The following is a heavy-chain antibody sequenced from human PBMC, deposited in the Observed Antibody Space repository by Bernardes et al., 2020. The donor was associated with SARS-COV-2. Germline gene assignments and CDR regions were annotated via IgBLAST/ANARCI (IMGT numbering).Heavy chain of an antibody. J-gene: IGHJ4*02. CDR3: ARGETDIVLMVHEGFVSY. D-gene: IGHD2-8*01. Sequence: ASVKVSCKASGYTFTSYAMHWVRQAPGQRLEWMGWINAGNGNTKYSQKFQGRVTITRDTSASTAYMELSSLRSEDTAVYYCARGETDIVLMVHEGFVSYWGQGTLVTVSS. CDR2: INAGNGNT. V-gene: IGHV1-3*01. CDR1: GYTFTSYA.